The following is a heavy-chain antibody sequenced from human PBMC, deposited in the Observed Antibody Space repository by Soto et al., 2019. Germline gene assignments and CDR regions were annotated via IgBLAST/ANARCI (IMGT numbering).Heavy chain of an antibody. CDR3: ARDFVGIVAAGLERWFDP. Sequence: QVQLVQSGAEVKKPGSSVKVSCKASGGTFNSDTISWVRQAPGQGLEWMGAIIPIFGSPKNAQKFQGRVTITADESTGPVCMEVTSLSSEDTAVYYCARDFVGIVAAGLERWFDPWGQGTLVTVSS. D-gene: IGHD6-13*01. J-gene: IGHJ5*02. CDR2: IIPIFGSP. CDR1: GGTFNSDT. V-gene: IGHV1-69*01.